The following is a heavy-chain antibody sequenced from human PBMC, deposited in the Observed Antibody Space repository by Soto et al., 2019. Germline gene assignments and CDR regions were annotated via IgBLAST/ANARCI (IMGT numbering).Heavy chain of an antibody. CDR2: IIPVLGLT. CDR3: ATDKDHTYEF. J-gene: IGHJ4*02. V-gene: IGHV1-69*08. CDR1: GGSFNSFS. D-gene: IGHD3-3*01. Sequence: QVQLVQSGAELKKPGSSMKVSCKTSGGSFNSFSFTWVRQAPGQGLEWVGRIIPVLGLTAYAQKFQGRITISADKSTSTAHMEPSGLTSGDTAVYFFATDKDHTYEFWGQGTLVTVSS.